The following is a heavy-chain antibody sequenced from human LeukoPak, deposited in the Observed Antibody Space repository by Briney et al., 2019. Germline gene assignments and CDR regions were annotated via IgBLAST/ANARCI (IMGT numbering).Heavy chain of an antibody. J-gene: IGHJ5*02. V-gene: IGHV4-34*01. Sequence: SETLSLTCAVYGGSFSGYYWSWIRQPPGKGLEWIGEINHSGSTNYNPSLKSRVTISVDTSKNQFSLKLSPVTAADTAVYHCARGHIAVLNWFDPWGQGTLVTVSS. CDR1: GGSFSGYY. D-gene: IGHD6-19*01. CDR2: INHSGST. CDR3: ARGHIAVLNWFDP.